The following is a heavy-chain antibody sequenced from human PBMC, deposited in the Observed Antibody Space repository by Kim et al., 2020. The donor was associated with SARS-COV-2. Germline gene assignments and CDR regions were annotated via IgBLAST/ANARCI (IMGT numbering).Heavy chain of an antibody. CDR1: GFTFGTYG. CDR3: AKRACMDGDKYFYYYVM. J-gene: IGHJ6*01. Sequence: GGSLRLSCVASGFTFGTYGMSWVRQAPGRGLEWVSAISGSGLNKFYADSVRGRFTISRDNSKNTLYLQMKSLRDEDTALYYCAKRACMDGDKYFYYYVM. CDR2: ISGSGLNK. D-gene: IGHD2-8*01. V-gene: IGHV3-23*01.